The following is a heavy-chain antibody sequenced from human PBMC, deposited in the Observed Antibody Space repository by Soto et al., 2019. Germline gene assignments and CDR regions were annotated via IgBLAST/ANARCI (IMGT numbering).Heavy chain of an antibody. D-gene: IGHD2-21*02. CDR3: AKGGLMVTGDAFDI. J-gene: IGHJ3*02. V-gene: IGHV3-30*18. CDR1: GFTFSNYG. CDR2: ISFDGRNK. Sequence: QVQLVESGGGVVQPGRSLRLSCAASGFTFSNYGMYWVRRTPGKGLEWVAVISFDGRNKYWPDSVNGRFTISRDNSKNTLYLQMNSLRPEDTAVYYCAKGGLMVTGDAFDIWGQGTMVTVSS.